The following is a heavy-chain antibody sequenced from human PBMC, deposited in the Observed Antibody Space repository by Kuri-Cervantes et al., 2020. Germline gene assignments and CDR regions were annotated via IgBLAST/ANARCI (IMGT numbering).Heavy chain of an antibody. Sequence: SETLSLTCAVYGGSFSGYYWSWIRQPPGKGLEWIGEINHSGSTNYNASLKSRVTISVDTSKNQFSLKLSSVTAADTAVYYCARDRYESHYNGFYYYYYYMDVWGKGTTVTVSS. D-gene: IGHD3-10*01. J-gene: IGHJ6*03. CDR3: ARDRYESHYNGFYYYYYYMDV. CDR2: INHSGST. CDR1: GGSFSGYY. V-gene: IGHV4-34*01.